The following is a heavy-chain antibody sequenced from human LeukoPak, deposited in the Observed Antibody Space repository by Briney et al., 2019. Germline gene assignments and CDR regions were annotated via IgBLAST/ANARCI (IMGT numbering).Heavy chain of an antibody. J-gene: IGHJ4*02. V-gene: IGHV4-34*01. Sequence: SETLSLTCAVYGGSFSGYYWSWIRQPPGKGLEWIGEINHSGSTNYNPSLKSRVTISVDTSKNQFSLKLSSVTAADTAVHYCARAPHYSSGWYRYWGQGTLVTVSS. CDR2: INHSGST. CDR1: GGSFSGYY. D-gene: IGHD6-19*01. CDR3: ARAPHYSSGWYRY.